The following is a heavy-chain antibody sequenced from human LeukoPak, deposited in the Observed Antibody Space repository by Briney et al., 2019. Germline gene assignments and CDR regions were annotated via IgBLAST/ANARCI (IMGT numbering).Heavy chain of an antibody. Sequence: GASVKVSCKASGYTFTSYAMHWVRQAPGQRLEWMGWINAGNGNTKYSQKFQGRVTITRDTSASTAYMELSSLRSEDTAVYYCARASLPQWFGEPPGYFQHWGQGTLVTVSS. CDR3: ARASLPQWFGEPPGYFQH. V-gene: IGHV1-3*01. CDR1: GYTFTSYA. D-gene: IGHD3-10*01. J-gene: IGHJ1*01. CDR2: INAGNGNT.